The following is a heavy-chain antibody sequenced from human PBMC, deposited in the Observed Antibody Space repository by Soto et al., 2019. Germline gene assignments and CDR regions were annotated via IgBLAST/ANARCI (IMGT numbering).Heavy chain of an antibody. CDR1: GFTFSSYW. V-gene: IGHV3-7*03. CDR3: ARWETGAWKDAFDI. J-gene: IGHJ3*02. CDR2: IKQDGSEK. Sequence: GESLKISCAASGFTFSSYWMSWVRQAPGKGLEWVANIKQDGSEKYYVDSVKGRFTISRDNAKNSLYLQMNSLRAEDTDVYYGARWETGAWKDAFDICGQGTMVTVSS. D-gene: IGHD7-27*01.